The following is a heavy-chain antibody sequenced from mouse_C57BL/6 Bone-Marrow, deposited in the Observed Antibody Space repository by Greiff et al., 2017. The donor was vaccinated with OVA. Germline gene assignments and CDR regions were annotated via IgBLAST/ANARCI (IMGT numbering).Heavy chain of an antibody. V-gene: IGHV1-52*01. CDR1: GYTFTSYW. Sequence: QVHVKQPGAELVRPGSSVKLYCKASGYTFTSYWMHWVKQRPIQGLEWIGNIDPSDSETHYNQKFKDKATLTVDKSSSTAYMQLSSLTSEDSAVYYCARAGGGFAYWGQGTLVTVSA. J-gene: IGHJ3*01. CDR3: ARAGGGFAY. CDR2: IDPSDSET.